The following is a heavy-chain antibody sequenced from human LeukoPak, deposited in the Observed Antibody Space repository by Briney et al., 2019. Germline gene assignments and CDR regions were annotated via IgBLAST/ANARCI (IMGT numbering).Heavy chain of an antibody. J-gene: IGHJ4*02. CDR1: GFTFSDYG. D-gene: IGHD3-10*01. Sequence: AGGSLRLSCAASGFTFSDYGMHWVRQAPCKGLEWVAVIGDTGKAKYYADFVRGRFTISRDNSEKTVYLQMDSLRGDDTAVYYCAKEEGWGVNVFDYWGQGTLVSVSS. CDR3: AKEEGWGVNVFDY. V-gene: IGHV3-30*18. CDR2: IGDTGKAK.